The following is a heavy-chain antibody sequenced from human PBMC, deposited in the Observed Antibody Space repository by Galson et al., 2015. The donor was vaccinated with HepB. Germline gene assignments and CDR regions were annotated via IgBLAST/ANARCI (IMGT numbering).Heavy chain of an antibody. V-gene: IGHV3-23*01. CDR3: ATEERIVVVVGASLGFHY. CDR2: ITDTADNT. J-gene: IGHJ4*02. D-gene: IGHD2-15*01. CDR1: GFTFSSYA. Sequence: SLRLSCAVSGFTFSSYAMSWVRQAPGKGLEWVSTITDTADNTYYADSVEGRFTISRDNSKNMLSLQMNSLRAEDTAVYYCATEERIVVVVGASLGFHYWGQGALVTVSS.